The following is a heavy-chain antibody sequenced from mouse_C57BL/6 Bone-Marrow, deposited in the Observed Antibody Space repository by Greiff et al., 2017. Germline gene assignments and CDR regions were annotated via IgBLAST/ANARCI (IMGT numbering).Heavy chain of an antibody. CDR3: ARKIITTVVAPAY. D-gene: IGHD1-1*01. CDR1: GFTFSDYG. CDR2: ISSGSSTI. Sequence: EVKLMESGGGLVKPGGSLKLSCAASGFTFSDYGMHWVRQAPEKGLEWVAYISSGSSTIYYADTVKGRFTISREHAKNTLFLQMTSLRSEDTAMYYCARKIITTVVAPAYWGQGPLVTVSA. J-gene: IGHJ3*01. V-gene: IGHV5-17*01.